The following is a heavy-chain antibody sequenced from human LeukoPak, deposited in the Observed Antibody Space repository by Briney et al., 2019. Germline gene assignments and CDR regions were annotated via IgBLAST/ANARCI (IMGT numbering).Heavy chain of an antibody. D-gene: IGHD3-3*01. CDR3: TRGGEVLRFLEWLFGDY. CDR2: ISESGDTT. V-gene: IGHV3-23*01. J-gene: IGHJ4*02. CDR1: GFTFRSYA. Sequence: GGSLRLSCAASGFTFRSYAMTWVRQAPGKGLEWVSGISESGDTTYYADSVKGRFTISRDNSKNTLYLQMNSLRAEDTAVYYCTRGGEVLRFLEWLFGDYWGQGTPVTVSS.